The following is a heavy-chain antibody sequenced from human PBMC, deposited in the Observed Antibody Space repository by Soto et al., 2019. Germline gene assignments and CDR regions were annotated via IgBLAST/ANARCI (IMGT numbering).Heavy chain of an antibody. J-gene: IGHJ4*02. CDR3: VTAVRTRLDN. D-gene: IGHD3-10*01. Sequence: GGSLRLSCAASGFTFSSYAMHWVRQAPGEGQGLRSGLEWVSSIRQSGDRSSYADSAKGRFTISRDNSKNTLYLQMNGLRLDDTAVYYCVTAVRTRLDNWAPGTLVTASS. V-gene: IGHV3-23*01. CDR1: GFTFSSYA. CDR2: IRQSGDRS.